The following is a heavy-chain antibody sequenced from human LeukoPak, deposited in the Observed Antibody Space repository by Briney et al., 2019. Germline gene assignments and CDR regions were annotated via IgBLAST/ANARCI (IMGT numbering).Heavy chain of an antibody. D-gene: IGHD3-10*01. CDR3: ARDGYYYGSGSYRPPDY. CDR2: IYYSEYT. Sequence: SETLSLTCTVSGGSINNTSYYWGWIRQSPGKGLEWIGSIYYSEYTYYNPSLKSRLSTSIDTSKNQFSLRLNSVTAADTAVYYCARDGYYYGSGSYRPPDYWGQGTLVTVSS. J-gene: IGHJ4*02. V-gene: IGHV4-39*07. CDR1: GGSINNTSYY.